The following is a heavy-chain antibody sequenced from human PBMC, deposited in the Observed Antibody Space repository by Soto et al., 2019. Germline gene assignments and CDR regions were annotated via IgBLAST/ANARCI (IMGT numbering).Heavy chain of an antibody. Sequence: ASVKVSCKASGYTFTSYYMHWVRQAPGQGLEWMGIIKPSGGSTSYAQKFQGRVTMTRDTSTSTVYMELSSLRSEDTAVYYCARRSRKQQLAPGYGMDVWGQGTTVTVSS. D-gene: IGHD6-13*01. CDR3: ARRSRKQQLAPGYGMDV. V-gene: IGHV1-46*01. CDR2: IKPSGGST. CDR1: GYTFTSYY. J-gene: IGHJ6*02.